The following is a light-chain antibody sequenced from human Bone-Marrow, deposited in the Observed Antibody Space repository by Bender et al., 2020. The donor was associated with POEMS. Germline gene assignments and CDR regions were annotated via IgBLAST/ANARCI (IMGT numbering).Light chain of an antibody. CDR2: DVS. Sequence: QSALTQPASVSGSPGQSITISCTGTSSDVGYYNYVSWYQQHPGKAPKLLIYDVSDRPSGVSNRFSGSKSGNTASLTISGLQAEDEADYYCGSYSNNSTPVFGGGTKLTVL. CDR3: GSYSNNSTPV. J-gene: IGLJ2*01. V-gene: IGLV2-14*01. CDR1: SSDVGYYNY.